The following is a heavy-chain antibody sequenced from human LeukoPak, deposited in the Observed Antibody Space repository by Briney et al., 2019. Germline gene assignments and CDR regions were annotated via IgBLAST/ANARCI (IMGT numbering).Heavy chain of an antibody. Sequence: PGGSLRLSCAASGFTFSSYEVNWVRQAPGKGLEWVSYISSSGSTIYYADSVKGRFTISRDNAKNSLYLQMNSLRAEDTAVYYCAHYGDYEVTGMDVWGQGTTVTVSS. CDR3: AHYGDYEVTGMDV. J-gene: IGHJ6*02. D-gene: IGHD4-17*01. V-gene: IGHV3-48*03. CDR2: ISSSGSTI. CDR1: GFTFSSYE.